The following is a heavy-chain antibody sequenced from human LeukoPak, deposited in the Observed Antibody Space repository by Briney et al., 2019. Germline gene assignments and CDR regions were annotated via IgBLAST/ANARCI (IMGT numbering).Heavy chain of an antibody. D-gene: IGHD3-3*01. J-gene: IGHJ6*02. CDR2: IYYSGST. Sequence: SQTLSLTCTVSGGSISSGGYYWSWIRQHPGKGLEWIGYIYYSGSTYYNPSLKSRVTISVDTSKNQFSLKLSSVTAADTAVYYCARTKVDFWSGYSSAVYGMDVWGQGTTVTVSS. CDR3: ARTKVDFWSGYSSAVYGMDV. V-gene: IGHV4-31*03. CDR1: GGSISSGGYY.